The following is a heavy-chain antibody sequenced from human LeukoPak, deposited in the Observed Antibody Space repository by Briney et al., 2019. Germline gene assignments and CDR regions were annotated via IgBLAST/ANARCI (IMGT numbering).Heavy chain of an antibody. Sequence: SQTLSLTCTVSGGSISSGSYYWSWIRQPAGKGLEWTGRIYTSGSTNYNPSLKSRVTISVDTSKNQFSLKLSSVTAADTAVYYCAREDGIWGQGTLVTVSS. CDR1: GGSISSGSYY. J-gene: IGHJ4*02. CDR2: IYTSGST. V-gene: IGHV4-61*02. CDR3: AREDGI.